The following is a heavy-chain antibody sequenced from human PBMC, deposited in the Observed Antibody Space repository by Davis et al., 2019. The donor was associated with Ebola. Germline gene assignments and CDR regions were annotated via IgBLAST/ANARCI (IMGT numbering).Heavy chain of an antibody. D-gene: IGHD3-22*01. CDR2: INPNSGGT. CDR3: ARALTMIVVALGGY. J-gene: IGHJ4*02. V-gene: IGHV1-2*02. Sequence: ASVPVSCKASGYTFTGYYMHWVRQAPAQGLEWMGWINPNSGGTNYAQKFQGRVTMTRDTSISTAYMEVSRLRSDDTAVYYCARALTMIVVALGGYWGQGTLVTVSS. CDR1: GYTFTGYY.